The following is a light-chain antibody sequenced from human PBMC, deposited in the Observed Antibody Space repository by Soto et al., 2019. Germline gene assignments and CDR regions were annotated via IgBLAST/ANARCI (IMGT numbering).Light chain of an antibody. CDR1: SGHSSYA. CDR2: LNSDGSH. J-gene: IGLJ1*01. Sequence: QPVLTQSPSASASLGASVKLTCTLSSGHSSYAIAWHQQQPEKGPRYLMKLNSDGSHSNGDVIPDRFSGSSSGAERYLTISTLQSEDVADYYCQTWGTGIHYVFGTGTKLTVL. V-gene: IGLV4-69*01. CDR3: QTWGTGIHYV.